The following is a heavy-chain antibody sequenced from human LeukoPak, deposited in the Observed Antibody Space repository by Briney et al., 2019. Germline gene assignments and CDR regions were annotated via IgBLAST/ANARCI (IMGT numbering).Heavy chain of an antibody. V-gene: IGHV4-59*02. CDR1: GGSVSSYY. D-gene: IGHD2-2*01. J-gene: IGHJ3*02. CDR2: LSHSGSS. Sequence: SETLSLTCTVSGGSVSSYYWSWVRRPPGRGLEWIAYLSHSGSSDSNPSLTSRVTTLVDTSKNQFSLKLSSVTAADTAVYYCARARYANAWYAFDIWGHGTMVTVSS. CDR3: ARARYANAWYAFDI.